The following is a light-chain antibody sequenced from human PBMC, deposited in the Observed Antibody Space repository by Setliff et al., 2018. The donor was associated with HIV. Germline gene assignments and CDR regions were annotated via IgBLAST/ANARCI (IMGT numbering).Light chain of an antibody. V-gene: IGLV1-40*01. CDR3: QSYDSSLSL. CDR1: SSNIGAGYE. J-gene: IGLJ2*01. Sequence: QSALTQPPSVSGAPGQRVTISCTGSSSNIGAGYEVHWYQQLPGTAPKLLIYANNNRPSGVPDRFSGSKSGTSASLAITGLQAEDEADYYCQSYDSSLSLFGGGTQLTVL. CDR2: ANN.